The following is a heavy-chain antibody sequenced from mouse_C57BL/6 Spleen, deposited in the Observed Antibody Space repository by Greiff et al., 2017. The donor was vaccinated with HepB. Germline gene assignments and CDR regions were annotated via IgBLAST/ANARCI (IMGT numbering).Heavy chain of an antibody. Sequence: QVQLQQSGAELVKPGASVKLSCKASGYTFTSYWMHWVKQRPGQGLEWIGMIHPNSGSTNYNEKFKSKATLTVDKSSSTAYMQLSSLTSEDSAVYYCANIVSNWYFDVWGTGTTVTVSS. D-gene: IGHD2-5*01. CDR2: IHPNSGST. CDR1: GYTFTSYW. V-gene: IGHV1-64*01. J-gene: IGHJ1*03. CDR3: ANIVSNWYFDV.